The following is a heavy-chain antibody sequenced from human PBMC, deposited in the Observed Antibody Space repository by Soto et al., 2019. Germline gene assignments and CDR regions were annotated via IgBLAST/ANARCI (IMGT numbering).Heavy chain of an antibody. J-gene: IGHJ3*02. V-gene: IGHV3-49*03. CDR2: IRSKNYGRTT. CDR3: SRPSYYYDSSGFEPGAFDI. D-gene: IGHD3-22*01. CDR1: GFTFGNNA. Sequence: PGESLKISCKGSGFTFGNNAMTWFRQAPGKGLEWVGFIRSKNYGRTTEYAASVQGRFTISRDDSKGIAYLEMNSLTTDDTAVYYCSRPSYYYDSSGFEPGAFDIWGQGTMVTVSS.